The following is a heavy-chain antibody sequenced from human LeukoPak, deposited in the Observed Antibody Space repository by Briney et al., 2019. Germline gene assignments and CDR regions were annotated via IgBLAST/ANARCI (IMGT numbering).Heavy chain of an antibody. Sequence: GGSLRLSCAASGFTFSSNGLHWVRQAPGRGLEWVAFIRYDGNNKYYADSVKGRFTISRDNSKNTLYLQMNSLRTEDTAVYYCAKGTVGAYEIDYWGQGTLVTVSS. CDR3: AKGTVGAYEIDY. J-gene: IGHJ4*02. V-gene: IGHV3-30*02. CDR1: GFTFSSNG. D-gene: IGHD1-26*01. CDR2: IRYDGNNK.